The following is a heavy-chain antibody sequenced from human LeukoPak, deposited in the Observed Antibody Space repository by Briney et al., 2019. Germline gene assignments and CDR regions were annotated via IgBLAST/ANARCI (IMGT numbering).Heavy chain of an antibody. Sequence: ASVKVSCKASGYTFTSYAMNWVRQAPGQGLEWMGWISPYTGNTNYAQKLLGRVTMTTDTSTSTAYMELRSLRSDDTAVFCCAATFGDPKAAAVYLDYWGQGTLVTVSS. V-gene: IGHV1-18*01. CDR3: AATFGDPKAAAVYLDY. J-gene: IGHJ4*02. D-gene: IGHD6-13*01. CDR2: ISPYTGNT. CDR1: GYTFTSYA.